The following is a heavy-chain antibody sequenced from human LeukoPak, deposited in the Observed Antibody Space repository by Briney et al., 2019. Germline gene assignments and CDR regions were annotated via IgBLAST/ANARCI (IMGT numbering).Heavy chain of an antibody. J-gene: IGHJ4*02. V-gene: IGHV4-59*12. CDR3: ARVIRITMIVVVITTGLYYFDY. CDR1: GGSISGYY. CDR2: IYYSGST. Sequence: SETLSLTCTVSGGSISGYYWSWIRQPPGKGLEWIGYIYYSGSTNYNPSLKSRVTISVDTSKNQFSLKLSSVTAADTAVYYCARVIRITMIVVVITTGLYYFDYWGQGTLVTVSS. D-gene: IGHD3-22*01.